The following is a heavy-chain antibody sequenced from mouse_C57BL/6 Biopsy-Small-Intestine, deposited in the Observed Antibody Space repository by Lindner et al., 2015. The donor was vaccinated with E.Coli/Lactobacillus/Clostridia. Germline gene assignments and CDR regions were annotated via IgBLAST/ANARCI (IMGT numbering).Heavy chain of an antibody. V-gene: IGHV1-81*01. Sequence: VQLQESGAELARPGTSVKLSCKASGYIFASYGITWVKQRTGQGLEWIGEIYPRSGYIYYNENFKGKATLTADKSSSTVYMQLSSRTSEDSAVYFCARREGYLYWGQGTLVTVSA. J-gene: IGHJ3*01. CDR1: GYIFASYG. CDR2: IYPRSGYI. D-gene: IGHD2-3*01. CDR3: ARREGYLY.